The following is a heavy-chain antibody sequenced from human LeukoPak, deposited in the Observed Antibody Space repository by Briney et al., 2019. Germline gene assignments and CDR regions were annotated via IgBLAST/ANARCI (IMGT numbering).Heavy chain of an antibody. V-gene: IGHV1-2*06. CDR2: TNPNIGGT. J-gene: IGHJ4*02. D-gene: IGHD5-18*01. Sequence: ASVKVSCKASGYTFTGYYMHSVRQAAGQGLGLLERTNPNIGGTNYAQKFQGMVTMSRDTSISTAYMELSRLRSDDTAVYYCARERGRGYSYGYRYGFDYWGQGTLVTVSS. CDR1: GYTFTGYY. CDR3: ARERGRGYSYGYRYGFDY.